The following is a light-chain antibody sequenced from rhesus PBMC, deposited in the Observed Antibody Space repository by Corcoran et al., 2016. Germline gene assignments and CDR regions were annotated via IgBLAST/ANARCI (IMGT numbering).Light chain of an antibody. J-gene: IGLJ1*01. Sequence: QAALTQPPSVSGSPGQSVTIPCTGTSNDVGGYDYVSWYQQHPGTAPKLMIYEVSKRPSGVSDRFSGSKSGNTASLSISGLQAEDEADYYCSSYAGSNTFIFGAGTRLTVL. CDR1: SNDVGGYDY. CDR3: SSYAGSNTFI. CDR2: EVS. V-gene: IGLV2-23*01.